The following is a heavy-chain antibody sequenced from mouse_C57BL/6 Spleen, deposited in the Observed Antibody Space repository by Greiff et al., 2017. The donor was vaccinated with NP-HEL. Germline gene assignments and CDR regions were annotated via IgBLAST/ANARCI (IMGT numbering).Heavy chain of an antibody. J-gene: IGHJ2*01. V-gene: IGHV5-9*01. CDR1: GFTFSSYT. Sequence: EVKLQESGGGLVKPGGSLKLSCAASGFTFSSYTMSWVRQTPEKRLEWVATISGGGGNTYYPDSVKGRFTISRDNAKNTLYLQMSSLRSEDTALYYCARHDGYFYFDYWGQGTTLTVSS. CDR3: ARHDGYFYFDY. CDR2: ISGGGGNT. D-gene: IGHD2-3*01.